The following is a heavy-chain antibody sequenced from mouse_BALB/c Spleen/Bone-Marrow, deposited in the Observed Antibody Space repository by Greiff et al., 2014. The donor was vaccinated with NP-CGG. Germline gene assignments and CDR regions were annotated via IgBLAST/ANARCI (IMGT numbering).Heavy chain of an antibody. CDR3: ARYYYGSSYFDY. V-gene: IGHV14-3*02. CDR1: GFNIKDTY. D-gene: IGHD1-1*01. CDR2: IDPANGNT. J-gene: IGHJ2*01. Sequence: DVKLQESGAELVKPGASVKLSCTASGFNIKDTYMHWVKQRPEQGLEWIGRIDPANGNTKYDPKFPGKATITADTSSNTAYLQLSSLTSEDTAVYYCARYYYGSSYFDYWGQGTTLTVSS.